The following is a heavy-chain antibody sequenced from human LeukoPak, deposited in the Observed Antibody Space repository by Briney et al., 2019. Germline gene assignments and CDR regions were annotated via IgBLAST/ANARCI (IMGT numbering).Heavy chain of an antibody. CDR3: ARFSGPGMQHYYYYMDV. CDR1: GSSVSMKY. D-gene: IGHD3-10*01. CDR2: IFSGGTT. Sequence: GESLRLSCAASGSSVSMKYMTWVRQASGKGLEWVTVIFSGGTTYYADSVKGRFTVSRDNSKNMMYLQMNSLRAEDAAVYYCARFSGPGMQHYYYYMDVWGTGTTVTVSS. V-gene: IGHV3-53*01. J-gene: IGHJ6*03.